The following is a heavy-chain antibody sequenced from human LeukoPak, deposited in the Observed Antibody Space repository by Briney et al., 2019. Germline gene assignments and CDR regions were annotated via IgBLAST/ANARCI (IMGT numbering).Heavy chain of an antibody. CDR2: IYTTGNT. D-gene: IGHD3-16*01. CDR3: ERHGYTASHYFIDY. V-gene: IGHV4-4*07. Sequence: SETLSLTCTVSSGSINSYYWGWVRQPAGRGLEWIGRIYTTGNTNYNPSLKSRLTMSVDTSKRQFSLKLRSVTAADTAMYYCERHGYTASHYFIDYWSQGILVTVSS. CDR1: SGSINSYY. J-gene: IGHJ4*02.